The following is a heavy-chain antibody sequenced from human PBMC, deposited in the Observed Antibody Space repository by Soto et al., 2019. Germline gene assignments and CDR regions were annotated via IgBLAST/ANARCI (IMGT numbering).Heavy chain of an antibody. CDR3: ASYPWELLPYWFDP. D-gene: IGHD1-26*01. V-gene: IGHV4-39*01. CDR1: GGSISSSSYY. J-gene: IGHJ5*02. Sequence: PSETLSLTCTVSGGSISSSSYYWGWIRQPPGKGLEWIGSIYYSGSTYYNPSLKSRVTISVDTSKNQFSLKLSSVTAVDTAVYYCASYPWELLPYWFDPWGQGTLVTVSS. CDR2: IYYSGST.